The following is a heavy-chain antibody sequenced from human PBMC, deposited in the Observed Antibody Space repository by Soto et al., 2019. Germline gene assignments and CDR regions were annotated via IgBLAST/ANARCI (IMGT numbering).Heavy chain of an antibody. CDR3: ARDLGCYDSDGYFDY. CDR2: ISGSGGST. D-gene: IGHD3-22*01. V-gene: IGHV3-23*01. J-gene: IGHJ4*02. CDR1: GFTFSSYA. Sequence: PGGSLRLSCAASGFTFSSYAMSWVRQAPRKGLEWVSAISGSGGSTYYADSVKGRFTISRDNSKNTLYLQMNSLRAEDTAVYYCARDLGCYDSDGYFDYWGQGTLVTVSS.